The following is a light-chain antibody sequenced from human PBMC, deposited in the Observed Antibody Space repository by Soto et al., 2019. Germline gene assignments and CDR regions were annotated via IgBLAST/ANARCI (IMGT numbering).Light chain of an antibody. CDR2: TTS. V-gene: IGKV1-39*01. CDR1: QGISNY. Sequence: DIQMTQSQSSLSASVGDIVTITFLSSQGISNYLAWYQQKPGRAPRLLIYTTSSLQSGVPSKFSGSASGTDFTLTISSLQPEDFATYYCQQSYSTPWTFGQGTKVDIK. J-gene: IGKJ1*01. CDR3: QQSYSTPWT.